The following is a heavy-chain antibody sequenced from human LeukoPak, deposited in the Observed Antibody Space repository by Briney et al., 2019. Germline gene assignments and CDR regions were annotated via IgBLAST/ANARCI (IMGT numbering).Heavy chain of an antibody. CDR2: IKVDGSTK. V-gene: IGHV3-7*01. J-gene: IGHJ4*02. CDR1: GSTFNNYW. CDR3: AKGTNGGWYDY. Sequence: GWSLRLSCAASGSTFNNYWMSWVRQPPGKGLEWAANIKVDGSTKYYVDSVKGRFTISRDNAKSSLYLQMSSLRAEDTAVYYCAKGTNGGWYDYWGQGTLVTAYS. D-gene: IGHD6-19*01.